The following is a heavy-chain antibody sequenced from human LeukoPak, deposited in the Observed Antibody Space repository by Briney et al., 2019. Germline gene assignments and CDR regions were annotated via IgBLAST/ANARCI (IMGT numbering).Heavy chain of an antibody. CDR3: ARRVIVVVAAEDDGFDY. J-gene: IGHJ4*02. V-gene: IGHV1-46*01. CDR1: GYTFTSYY. Sequence: ASVKVSCKASGYTFTSYYMHWVRQAPGQGLEWMGIINPSGGSTSYAQKFQGRVTMTRDTSTSTVYKELSSLRSEDTAVYYCARRVIVVVAAEDDGFDYWGQGTLVTVSS. CDR2: INPSGGST. D-gene: IGHD2-15*01.